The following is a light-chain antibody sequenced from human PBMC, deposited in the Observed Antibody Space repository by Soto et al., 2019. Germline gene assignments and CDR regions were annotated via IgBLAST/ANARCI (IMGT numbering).Light chain of an antibody. Sequence: QSALTQPRSVSGSPGQSVTISCTGTSSDVGGYNYVSWYQQHPGKAPKLMIYDVSKRPSVVPNRFSGSKSGNTASLTISGLQAEDEADYDCCSYAGSYSYVFGTGTKLTVL. J-gene: IGLJ1*01. CDR2: DVS. CDR1: SSDVGGYNY. V-gene: IGLV2-11*01. CDR3: CSYAGSYSYV.